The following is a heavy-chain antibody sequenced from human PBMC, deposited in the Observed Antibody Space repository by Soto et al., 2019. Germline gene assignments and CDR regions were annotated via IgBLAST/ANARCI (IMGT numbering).Heavy chain of an antibody. CDR1: GFTFNTYG. CDR2: IWYDGSNK. V-gene: IGHV3-33*08. Sequence: QVQLVESGGGVVQPGGSLRLSCTTSGFTFNTYGMYWVRQAPGKGLEWAAIIWYDGSNKYYGDSVKGRFTISRDNSKNTLHLQMNSLRAEDTALYYCARGDCTGAYCYSWPFNYGVDVWGQGTTVTVSS. CDR3: ARGDCTGAYCYSWPFNYGVDV. J-gene: IGHJ6*02. D-gene: IGHD2-15*01.